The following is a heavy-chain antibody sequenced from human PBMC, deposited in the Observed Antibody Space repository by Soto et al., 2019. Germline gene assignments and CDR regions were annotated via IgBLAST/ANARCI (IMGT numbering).Heavy chain of an antibody. J-gene: IGHJ6*02. CDR3: ARDGLIVGATTAYYYYGMDV. D-gene: IGHD1-26*01. CDR1: GYTFTSYG. V-gene: IGHV1-18*04. Sequence: ASVKVSCKASGYTFTSYGISWVRQAPGLGLEWMGWISAYNGNTNYAQKLQGRVTMTTDTSTSTAYMELRSLRSVDTAVYYCARDGLIVGATTAYYYYGMDVWGQGTTVTVS. CDR2: ISAYNGNT.